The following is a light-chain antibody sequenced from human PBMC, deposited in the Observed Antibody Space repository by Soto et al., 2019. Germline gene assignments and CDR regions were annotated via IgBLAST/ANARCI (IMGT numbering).Light chain of an antibody. V-gene: IGKV3-15*01. J-gene: IGKJ5*01. CDR3: QQRSNGPPIT. CDR1: QSVITN. CDR2: GAS. Sequence: EIVMTQSPAPLSVSPGESATLSCRASQSVITNFAWYQQDPGQAPRLLIYGASPRAAILPATFSGSGSGTDFTLTISRLEPQALAGYYCQQRSNGPPITVGPGPRRENK.